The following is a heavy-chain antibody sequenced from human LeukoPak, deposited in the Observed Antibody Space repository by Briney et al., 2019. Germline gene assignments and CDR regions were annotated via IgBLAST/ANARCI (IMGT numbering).Heavy chain of an antibody. CDR1: GFPFNAYW. V-gene: IGHV3-7*03. CDR2: IRQDGDTK. J-gene: IGHJ4*02. CDR3: ARSLPYGTTWYGRSDF. D-gene: IGHD6-13*01. Sequence: GGSLRLSCAASGFPFNAYWMTWVRQAPGKGLEWVANIRQDGDTKYYVDSVKGRFTISRDNAMNSLYLQMNNLRAEVTAIYYCARSLPYGTTWYGRSDFWGQGTLVTVSS.